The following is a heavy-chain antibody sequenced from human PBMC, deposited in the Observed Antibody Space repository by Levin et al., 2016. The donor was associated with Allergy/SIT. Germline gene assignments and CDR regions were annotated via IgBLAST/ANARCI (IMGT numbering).Heavy chain of an antibody. J-gene: IGHJ4*02. CDR1: GGTFSSYA. CDR2: IIPIFGTA. CDR3: ARARKSVATYDFDY. V-gene: IGHV1-69*05. D-gene: IGHD5-12*01. Sequence: SVKVSCKASGGTFSSYAISWVRQAPGQGLEWMGGIIPIFGTANYAQKFQGRVTMTRDTSISTVYMELSSLRSDDTAVYYCARARKSVATYDFDYWGQGTLVTVSS.